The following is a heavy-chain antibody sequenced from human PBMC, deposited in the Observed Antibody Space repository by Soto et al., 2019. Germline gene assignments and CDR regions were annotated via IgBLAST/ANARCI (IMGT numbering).Heavy chain of an antibody. CDR3: ARAVGGPTSNLDY. CDR2: INAGNCNK. D-gene: IGHD3-16*01. CDR1: GYTFTIYA. J-gene: IGHJ4*02. Sequence: QVQLVQAGAEEKKPGASVKVSCKASGYTFTIYAMHWVRQAPGQRLEWMGWINAGNCNKKYSQKFQGRVTITRDTSASTAYRELSSLRSEDTAVYYCARAVGGPTSNLDYWGQGTLVTVSS. V-gene: IGHV1-3*05.